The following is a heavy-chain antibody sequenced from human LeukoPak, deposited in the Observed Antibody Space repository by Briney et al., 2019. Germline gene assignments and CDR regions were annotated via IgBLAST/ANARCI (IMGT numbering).Heavy chain of an antibody. CDR3: ARVSGGIYPDY. V-gene: IGHV4-59*01. CDR1: GVSISSYY. J-gene: IGHJ4*02. D-gene: IGHD1-26*01. CDR2: IYYSGST. Sequence: PSETLSLTCTVSGVSISSYYWSWIRQPPGKGLEWIGYIYYSGSTNYNPSLKSRVTISVDTSKNQFSLKLSSVTAADTAVYYCARVSGGIYPDYWGQGTLVTVPP.